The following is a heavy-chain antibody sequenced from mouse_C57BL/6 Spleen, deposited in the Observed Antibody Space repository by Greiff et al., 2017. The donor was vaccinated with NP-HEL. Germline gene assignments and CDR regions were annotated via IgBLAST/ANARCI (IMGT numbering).Heavy chain of an antibody. D-gene: IGHD2-12*01. CDR2: IDPETGGT. Sequence: VQLQESGAELVRPGASVTLSCKASGYTFTDYEMHWVKQTPVHGLEWIGAIDPETGGTAYNQKFKGKAILTADKSSSTAYMELRSLTSEDSAVYYCTRDDSYYSYFDYWGQGTTLTVSS. CDR1: GYTFTDYE. J-gene: IGHJ2*01. V-gene: IGHV1-15*01. CDR3: TRDDSYYSYFDY.